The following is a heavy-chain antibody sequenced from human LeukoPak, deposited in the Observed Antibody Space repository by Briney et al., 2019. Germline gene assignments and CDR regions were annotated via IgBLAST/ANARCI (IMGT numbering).Heavy chain of an antibody. D-gene: IGHD3-10*01. J-gene: IGHJ4*02. CDR3: GRGRGVVALFDY. Sequence: SETLSLTCTVSSGSISTSNYYWGWVRQPPGKALEWIGNIFYSGSTYYSPSLKSRVTISLDTSRNQFSLKLNSVTAADTAVYYCGRGRGVVALFDYWGQGTLVTVSS. V-gene: IGHV4-39*07. CDR1: SGSISTSNYY. CDR2: IFYSGST.